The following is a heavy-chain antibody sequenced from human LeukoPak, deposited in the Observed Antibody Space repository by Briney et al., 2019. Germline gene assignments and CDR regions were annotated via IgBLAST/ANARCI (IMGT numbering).Heavy chain of an antibody. J-gene: IGHJ4*02. D-gene: IGHD3-22*01. CDR2: ISGSGGST. CDR3: AKDSCYYDSSGLRHAMDY. V-gene: IGHV3-23*01. Sequence: PGGSLRLSCAASGFTFSSYAMSWVRQAPGKGLEWVSAISGSGGSTYYADSVKGRFTISRDNSKNTLYLQMNSLRAEDTAVYYCAKDSCYYDSSGLRHAMDYWGQGTLVTVSS. CDR1: GFTFSSYA.